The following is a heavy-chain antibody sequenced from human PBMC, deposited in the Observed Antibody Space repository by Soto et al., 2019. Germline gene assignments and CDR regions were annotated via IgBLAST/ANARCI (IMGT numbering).Heavy chain of an antibody. D-gene: IGHD2-15*01. Sequence: SETLSLTCTVSGYSISSGYHWAWIRQPPGKGLEWLGSVHYSGNTYYNPSLKSRLTISVDKSKNQFSLNLSSVTAADTAVYYCARQDRVVAEGRWFDPWGQGTLVTV. V-gene: IGHV4-38-2*02. CDR2: VHYSGNT. CDR1: GYSISSGYH. CDR3: ARQDRVVAEGRWFDP. J-gene: IGHJ5*02.